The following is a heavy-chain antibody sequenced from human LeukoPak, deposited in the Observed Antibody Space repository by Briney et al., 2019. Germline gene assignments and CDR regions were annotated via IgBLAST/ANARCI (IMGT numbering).Heavy chain of an antibody. Sequence: SETLSLTCTVSGGSISSGGYYWSWIRQHPGKGLEWIGYIYYSGSTYYNPSLKSRVTISVDTSKNQFSLKLSSVTAADTAVYYCARRIAARLDAFDIWGQGTMVTVSS. V-gene: IGHV4-61*08. J-gene: IGHJ3*02. CDR2: IYYSGST. CDR3: ARRIAARLDAFDI. CDR1: GGSISSGGYY. D-gene: IGHD6-6*01.